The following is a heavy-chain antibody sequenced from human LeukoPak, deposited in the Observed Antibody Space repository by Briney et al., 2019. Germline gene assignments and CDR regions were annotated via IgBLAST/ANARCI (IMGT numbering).Heavy chain of an antibody. CDR3: ARGPRGKYYFDY. Sequence: GGSLRLSCAASGFTFSSYAMSWVRQAPGKGLEWVAVIWYDGSNKYYADSVKGRFTISRDNSKNTLYLQMNSLRAEDTAVYYCARGPRGKYYFDYWGQGTLVTVSS. D-gene: IGHD3-10*01. J-gene: IGHJ4*02. CDR1: GFTFSSYA. V-gene: IGHV3-33*08. CDR2: IWYDGSNK.